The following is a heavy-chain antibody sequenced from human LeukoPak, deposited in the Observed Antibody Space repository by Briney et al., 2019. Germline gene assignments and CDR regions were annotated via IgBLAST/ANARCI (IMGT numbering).Heavy chain of an antibody. CDR2: IHPKSGNT. Sequence: ASVKVSRKASGFSFYDNYQYLYWVRQAPGQGLESMGCIHPKSGNTEYPQKFQGRVILTRDTSINTAYMELRDLTSDDTAVYFCARDGPSGTPEFDYWGQGTLVTVSS. CDR3: ARDGPSGTPEFDY. J-gene: IGHJ4*02. CDR1: GFSFYDNYQY. V-gene: IGHV1-2*02.